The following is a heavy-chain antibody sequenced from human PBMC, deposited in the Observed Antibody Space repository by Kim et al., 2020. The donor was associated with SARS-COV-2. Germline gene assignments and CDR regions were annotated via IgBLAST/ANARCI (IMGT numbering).Heavy chain of an antibody. V-gene: IGHV3-20*01. D-gene: IGHD2-15*01. J-gene: IGHJ5*02. Sequence: DSVKGRFTISRDNAKNSLYRQMNSLRAEDTALYHCARDCSGGSCYLWFDPWGQGTLVTVSS. CDR3: ARDCSGGSCYLWFDP.